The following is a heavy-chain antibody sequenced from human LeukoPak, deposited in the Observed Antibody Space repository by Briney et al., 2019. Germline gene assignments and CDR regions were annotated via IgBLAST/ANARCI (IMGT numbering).Heavy chain of an antibody. Sequence: GGSLRLSCAASRFTFNNYAMSWVRQAPGKGLEWVSGISGSGGNTYYADSVKGRFTISRDNAKNSVFLQMNSLRAEDSGVYYCARDVRGRTPLKLGMKWFDPWGQGTRVTVSS. CDR1: RFTFNNYA. J-gene: IGHJ5*02. CDR3: ARDVRGRTPLKLGMKWFDP. V-gene: IGHV3-23*01. D-gene: IGHD7-27*01. CDR2: ISGSGGNT.